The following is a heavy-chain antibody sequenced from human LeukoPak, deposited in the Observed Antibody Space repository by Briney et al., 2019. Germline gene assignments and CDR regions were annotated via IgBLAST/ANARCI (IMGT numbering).Heavy chain of an antibody. Sequence: SETLSLTCTVSGGSISSYYWRWIRQPPGKGLEWIGEINHSGSTNYNPSLKSRVTISVDTSKNQFSLKLSSVTAADTAVYYCAAFSSSDAFDIWGQGTMVTVSS. CDR3: AAFSSSDAFDI. CDR1: GGSISSYY. D-gene: IGHD6-13*01. J-gene: IGHJ3*02. V-gene: IGHV4-34*01. CDR2: INHSGST.